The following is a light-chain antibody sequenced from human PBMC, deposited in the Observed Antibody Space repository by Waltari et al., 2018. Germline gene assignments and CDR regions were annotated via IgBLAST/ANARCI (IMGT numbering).Light chain of an antibody. CDR1: QSVSRS. J-gene: IGKJ1*01. CDR3: QHYVRLPVS. Sequence: EIVLTQSPGTLSLSPGERATLSCSASQSVSRSLAWYQQKPGQPPTLPIYGASSRPTGVPDRFSGSGSGTDFSLTISRLEPEDLAVYNCQHYVRLPVSFGQGTKVEIK. V-gene: IGKV3-20*01. CDR2: GAS.